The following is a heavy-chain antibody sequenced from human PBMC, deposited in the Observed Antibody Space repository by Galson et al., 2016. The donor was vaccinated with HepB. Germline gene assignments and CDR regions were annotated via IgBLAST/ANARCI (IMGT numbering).Heavy chain of an antibody. CDR3: ARGYYGSGSYYYFFYGMDV. D-gene: IGHD3-10*01. Sequence: SVKVSCKASGYTFTDYGISWVRQAPGQGLEWMGWISTYKGDTHYGQKVQARVTMTTDTSTSTAYMVLRSLTSDDTAVYYCARGYYGSGSYYYFFYGMDVWGQGTTVTVSS. CDR1: GYTFTDYG. CDR2: ISTYKGDT. V-gene: IGHV1-18*01. J-gene: IGHJ6*02.